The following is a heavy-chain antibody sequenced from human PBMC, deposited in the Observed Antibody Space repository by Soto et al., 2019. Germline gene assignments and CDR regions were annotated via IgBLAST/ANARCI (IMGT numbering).Heavy chain of an antibody. J-gene: IGHJ6*02. Sequence: QLQLQESGPGLVKPSETLSLTCTVSGGSISSSSYYWGWIRQPPGKGLEWIGSIYYSGSTYYNPSLKRRVTISVDTSKNQFSLKLSSVTAADPAVYYCASTVVNYYGMDVWGQGTTVTVSS. CDR3: ASTVVNYYGMDV. D-gene: IGHD2-15*01. CDR1: GGSISSSSYY. V-gene: IGHV4-39*01. CDR2: IYYSGST.